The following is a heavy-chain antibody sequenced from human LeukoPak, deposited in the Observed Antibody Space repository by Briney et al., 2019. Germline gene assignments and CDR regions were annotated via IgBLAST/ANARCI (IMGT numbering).Heavy chain of an antibody. V-gene: IGHV1-69*05. D-gene: IGHD2-2*01. CDR1: GGTFSSYA. Sequence: SVKVSCKASGGTFSSYAISWVRQAPGQGLEWMGGIIPIFGTANYAQKFQGRVTITTDESTSTAYMELSSLRSEDTAVYYCGRLVQLLQGGYYYYNFYMDVWGKGTTVTVSS. CDR3: GRLVQLLQGGYYYYNFYMDV. CDR2: IIPIFGTA. J-gene: IGHJ6*03.